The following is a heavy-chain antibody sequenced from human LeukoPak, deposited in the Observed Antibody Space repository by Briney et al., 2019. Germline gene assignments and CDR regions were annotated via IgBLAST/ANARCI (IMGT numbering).Heavy chain of an antibody. CDR1: GFTFSDYF. CDR2: ISGPSTYT. J-gene: IGHJ4*02. D-gene: IGHD2-21*02. Sequence: GGSLRLSCAASGFTFSDYFMTWIRQAPGKGLEWVSYISGPSTYTNYADSVKGRFTISRDNAKNSLYLQMNSLRAEDTAVYYCARDISYCGGDCAPYYFDYWGQGTLVTVSS. V-gene: IGHV3-11*05. CDR3: ARDISYCGGDCAPYYFDY.